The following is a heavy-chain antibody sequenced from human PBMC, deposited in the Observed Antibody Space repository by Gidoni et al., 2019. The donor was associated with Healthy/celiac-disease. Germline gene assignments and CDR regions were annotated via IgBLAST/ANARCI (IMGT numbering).Heavy chain of an antibody. V-gene: IGHV1-8*01. Sequence: QVQLVQSWAEVKKSGASVKASCKASGYTFTSYDINWLRQATGHGLEWMGWMNPNSGNTGYAQKFQGRVNMTRNTSISTAYMELSSLRSEDTAVYYCARRPIAARGNFDYWGQGTLVTVSS. J-gene: IGHJ4*02. CDR3: ARRPIAARGNFDY. D-gene: IGHD6-6*01. CDR1: GYTFTSYD. CDR2: MNPNSGNT.